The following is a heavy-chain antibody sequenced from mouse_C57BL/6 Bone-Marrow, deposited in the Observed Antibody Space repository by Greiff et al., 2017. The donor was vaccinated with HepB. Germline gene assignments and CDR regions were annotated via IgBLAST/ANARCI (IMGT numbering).Heavy chain of an antibody. CDR2: ISYDGSN. J-gene: IGHJ3*01. Sequence: VQLQQSGPGLVKPSQSLSLTCSVTGYSISSGYYWNWIRQFPGIKLEWMGYISYDGSNNYNPSLKNRISITRDTSKNQFFLKLNSVTTEDTATYYCAKGYYGSAWFAYWGQGTLVTVSA. D-gene: IGHD1-1*01. V-gene: IGHV3-6*01. CDR3: AKGYYGSAWFAY. CDR1: GYSISSGYY.